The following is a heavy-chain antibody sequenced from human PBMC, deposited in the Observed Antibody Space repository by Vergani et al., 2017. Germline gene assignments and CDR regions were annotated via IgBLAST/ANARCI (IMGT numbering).Heavy chain of an antibody. Sequence: QLQLQESGPGLVKPSETLSLTCTVSGGSISSSSYYWGWIRQPPGKGLEWIGSIYYSGSTYYNPSLKSRVTISVDTSKNQFSLKLSSVTAADTAVYYCASPTVVNCWYFDLWGRGTLVTVSS. CDR3: ASPTVVNCWYFDL. CDR2: IYYSGST. CDR1: GGSISSSSYY. D-gene: IGHD4-23*01. J-gene: IGHJ2*01. V-gene: IGHV4-39*01.